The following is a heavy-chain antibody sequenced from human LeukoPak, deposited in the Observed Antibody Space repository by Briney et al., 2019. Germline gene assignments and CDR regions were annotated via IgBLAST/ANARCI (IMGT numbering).Heavy chain of an antibody. CDR3: AGGSPLSESLLWCGELLG. J-gene: IGHJ4*02. V-gene: IGHV1-2*04. D-gene: IGHD3-10*01. CDR2: INLNSGGT. Sequence: VASVKVSLKASGYTFTVYYMHWVRQAPGQGLGWVGWINLNSGGTNYAQKFQGWDTMTRDTSISTAYMELSRLRSDDTAVYYCAGGSPLSESLLWCGELLGWGQGTLVTVSS. CDR1: GYTFTVYY.